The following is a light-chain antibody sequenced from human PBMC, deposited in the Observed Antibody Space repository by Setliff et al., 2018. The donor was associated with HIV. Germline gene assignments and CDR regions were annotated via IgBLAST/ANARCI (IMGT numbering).Light chain of an antibody. CDR2: DVS. V-gene: IGLV2-14*03. Sequence: QSALAQPASASGSPGQSTTISCTGTSSDVGGYNYVSWYQQHPGKAPKLRIYDVSNRPSGVSNRFSGSKSGNTASLTISGLQAEDEADYYCSSYTSTSTLFVFGTGTKVTVL. CDR1: SSDVGGYNY. CDR3: SSYTSTSTLFV. J-gene: IGLJ1*01.